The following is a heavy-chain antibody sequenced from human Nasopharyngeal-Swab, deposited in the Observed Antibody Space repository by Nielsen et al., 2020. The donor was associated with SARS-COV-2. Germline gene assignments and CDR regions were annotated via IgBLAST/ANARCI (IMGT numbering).Heavy chain of an antibody. V-gene: IGHV3-30-3*01. CDR2: ISHDETNK. CDR3: VRDSRKYCRNIDCYMGNWFDP. J-gene: IGHJ5*02. D-gene: IGHD2-21*02. Sequence: GESLKISCAASGFTLSSYAMHWVRQAPGKGLAWVAVISHDETNKDYADSVKGRFSVSRDNSKNTVSLQMSRLRSEETAIYYCVRDSRKYCRNIDCYMGNWFDPWGQGTLVTVSS. CDR1: GFTLSSYA.